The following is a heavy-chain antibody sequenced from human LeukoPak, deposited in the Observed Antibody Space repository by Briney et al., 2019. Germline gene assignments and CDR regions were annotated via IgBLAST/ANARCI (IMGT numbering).Heavy chain of an antibody. V-gene: IGHV3-30*02. CDR3: AKEIRYYDSSGYDAFDI. J-gene: IGHJ3*02. D-gene: IGHD3-22*01. CDR1: GFTFSSYG. CDR2: IRYDGSNK. Sequence: GGSLRLSCAASGFTFSSYGMHWVRQAPGKGLEWVAFIRYDGSNKYYADSVKGRFTISRDNSKNTLYLQMNSLRAEDTAVYYCAKEIRYYDSSGYDAFDIWGQGTMVTVSS.